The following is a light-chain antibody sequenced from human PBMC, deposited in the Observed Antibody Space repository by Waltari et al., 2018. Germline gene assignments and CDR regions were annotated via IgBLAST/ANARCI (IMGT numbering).Light chain of an antibody. CDR2: WSS. Sequence: DIVMTQSPDSLAVSLGERATIHCTSSQNLLYSSNNKNFLGWYQLKPGQPPKLLMYWSSTRESGVPDRFSGSGSETDFTLTISSLQAEDVAVYYCQQYYSSPPTFGQGTRVEI. CDR1: QNLLYSSNNKNF. V-gene: IGKV4-1*01. J-gene: IGKJ1*01. CDR3: QQYYSSPPT.